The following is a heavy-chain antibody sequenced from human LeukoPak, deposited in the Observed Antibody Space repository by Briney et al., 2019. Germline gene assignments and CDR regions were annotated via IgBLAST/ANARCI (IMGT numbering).Heavy chain of an antibody. V-gene: IGHV1-18*01. Sequence: ASVKVSCKASGYTFINYGIGRVRQAPGQGLEWMGRISPYNGKTKYAQNLQGRVTMTTDTSTSTAYMDLRSLTFDDTAVYYCARQAAMTPGNYYGMDVWGKGTTVTVSS. D-gene: IGHD5-18*01. CDR2: ISPYNGKT. CDR3: ARQAAMTPGNYYGMDV. J-gene: IGHJ6*04. CDR1: GYTFINYG.